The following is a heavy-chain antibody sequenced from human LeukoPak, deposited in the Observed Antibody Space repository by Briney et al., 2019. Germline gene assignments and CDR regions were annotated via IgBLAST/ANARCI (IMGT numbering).Heavy chain of an antibody. CDR3: AKDAAMVRGVPDY. V-gene: IGHV3-30-3*01. CDR2: ISYDGSNK. D-gene: IGHD3-10*01. CDR1: GFTFSSYA. J-gene: IGHJ4*02. Sequence: GGSLRLSCAASGFTFSSYAMHWVRQAPGKGLEWVAVISYDGSNKYYADSVKGRFTISRDNSKNTLYLQMNSLRAEDTAVYYCAKDAAMVRGVPDYWGQGTLVTVSS.